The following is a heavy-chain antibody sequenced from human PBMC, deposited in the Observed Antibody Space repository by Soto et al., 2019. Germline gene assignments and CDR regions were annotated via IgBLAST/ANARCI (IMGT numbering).Heavy chain of an antibody. D-gene: IGHD3-3*01. CDR2: VYHTGRT. CDR3: ARDFAYFDY. CDR1: GGSFKSGSYS. J-gene: IGHJ4*02. V-gene: IGHV4-61*01. Sequence: SETLSLTCTVSGGSFKSGSYSWSWIRQPPGKGLEWIGYVYHTGRTSYNPSLKSRVSISMDTSKNQFSLNLDSVTAADTAVYFCARDFAYFDYWGQGTLVTVSS.